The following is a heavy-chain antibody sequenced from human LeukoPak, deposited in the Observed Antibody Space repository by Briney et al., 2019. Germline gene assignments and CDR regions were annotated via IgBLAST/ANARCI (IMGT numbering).Heavy chain of an antibody. J-gene: IGHJ6*03. Sequence: PSETLSLTCTVSGGSISSYYWSWLRQPAGKGLEWIGRIYTSGSTNYNPSLKSRVTMSVDTSKNQFSLKLSSVTAADTAVYYCAAGVLLWFGELSENYYYMDVWGKGTTVTVSS. CDR1: GGSISSYY. V-gene: IGHV4-4*07. CDR2: IYTSGST. D-gene: IGHD3-10*01. CDR3: AAGVLLWFGELSENYYYMDV.